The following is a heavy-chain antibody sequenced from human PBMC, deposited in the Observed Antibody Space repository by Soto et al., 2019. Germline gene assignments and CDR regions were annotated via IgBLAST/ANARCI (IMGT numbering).Heavy chain of an antibody. J-gene: IGHJ6*03. D-gene: IGHD3-3*01. CDR3: ARGNFWSGYDPSYYYYMDV. CDR2: INQSGST. CDR1: GGSFTGYF. Sequence: QVQLQQWGAGLLKPSETLSLTCAVSGGSFTGYFWNWIRQTPGKGLEWIGEINQSGSTTYNPSLKSRVTISVDRSKNQFSLGFNSVTASDTAVYYCARGNFWSGYDPSYYYYMDVWGKGTAVTVSS. V-gene: IGHV4-34*02.